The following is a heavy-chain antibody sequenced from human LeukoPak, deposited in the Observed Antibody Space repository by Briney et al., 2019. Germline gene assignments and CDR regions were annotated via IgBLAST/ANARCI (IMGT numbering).Heavy chain of an antibody. V-gene: IGHV1-18*01. CDR3: ARESEYSSGWYGLSAYYYYYMDV. J-gene: IGHJ6*03. D-gene: IGHD6-19*01. CDR2: ISAYNGNT. Sequence: ASVKVSCKASGYTFTSYGISWVRQAPGQGLEWMGWISAYNGNTNYAQKLQGRVTMTTDTSTSTAYMELRSLRSDDTAVYYRARESEYSSGWYGLSAYYYYYMDVWGKGTTVTVSS. CDR1: GYTFTSYG.